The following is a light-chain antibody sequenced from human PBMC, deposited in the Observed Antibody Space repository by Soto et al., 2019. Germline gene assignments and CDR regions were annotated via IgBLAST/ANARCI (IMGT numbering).Light chain of an antibody. CDR3: QQYGSSPT. V-gene: IGKV3-20*01. CDR2: AAS. CDR1: QSVSSSY. J-gene: IGKJ1*01. Sequence: EIVLTQSPGTLSVSPGERVTISCRASQSVSSSYLAWYQQKPGEAPRLLIYAASSRATGIPGRFSGSGSGTDFTLTISRLEPEDFAVYYCQQYGSSPTFGQGTKVEIK.